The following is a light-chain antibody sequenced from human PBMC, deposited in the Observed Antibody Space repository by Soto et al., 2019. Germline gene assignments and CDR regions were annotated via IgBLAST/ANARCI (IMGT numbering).Light chain of an antibody. CDR1: QSVSSY. Sequence: EIVLTQSPATLSLSPGERATLSCKASQSVSSYLVWYQKKPGQAPRLLIYDASNRATGIPARFSGRGSGTDFTLTISRLEPEDFAVYYCQQRSDWPRTFGQGTKVEIK. V-gene: IGKV3-11*01. CDR2: DAS. J-gene: IGKJ1*01. CDR3: QQRSDWPRT.